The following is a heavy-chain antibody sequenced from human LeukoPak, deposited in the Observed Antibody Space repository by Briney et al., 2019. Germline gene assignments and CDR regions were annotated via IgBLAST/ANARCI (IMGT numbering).Heavy chain of an antibody. J-gene: IGHJ6*02. Sequence: GGSLRLSCAASGFTFSSYAMHWVRQAPGKGLEWVGFIRSKAYGGTTEYAASVKGRFTISRDDSKSIAYLQMNSLKTEDTAVYYCTGVDYGSFSMDVWGQGTTVTVSS. V-gene: IGHV3-49*04. CDR3: TGVDYGSFSMDV. D-gene: IGHD3-10*01. CDR2: IRSKAYGGTT. CDR1: GFTFSSYA.